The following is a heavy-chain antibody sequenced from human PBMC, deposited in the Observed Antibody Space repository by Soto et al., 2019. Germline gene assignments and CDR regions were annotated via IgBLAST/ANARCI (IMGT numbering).Heavy chain of an antibody. J-gene: IGHJ5*02. D-gene: IGHD6-13*01. CDR3: ARRGSSRWWGRYSCFDP. CDR1: GGSFSGYY. Sequence: SETLSLTCAVYGGSFSGYYWSWIRQPPGKGLEWIGEINHSGSTNYNPSLKSRVTISVDTSKNQFSLKLSSVTAADTAVYYCARRGSSRWWGRYSCFDPWGQGTLVTVSS. V-gene: IGHV4-34*01. CDR2: INHSGST.